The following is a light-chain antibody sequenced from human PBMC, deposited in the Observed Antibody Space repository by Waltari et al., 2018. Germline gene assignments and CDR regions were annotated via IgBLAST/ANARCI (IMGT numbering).Light chain of an antibody. V-gene: IGLV1-47*01. CDR1: SANIGRNY. CDR2: RDD. CDR3: AAWDTSRTAFFV. J-gene: IGLJ1*01. Sequence: QSVLPQPPSASGTPGQRVTISCSGSSANIGRNYVYWYQQLPGTAPRLLIYRDDKRPSGVSDRFSGSKSGTSASLTISGLRSDDDAEYYCAAWDTSRTAFFVFGSGTKVTVL.